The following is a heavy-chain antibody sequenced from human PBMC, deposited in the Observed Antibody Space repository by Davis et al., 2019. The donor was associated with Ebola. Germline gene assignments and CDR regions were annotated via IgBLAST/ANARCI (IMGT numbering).Heavy chain of an antibody. V-gene: IGHV1-18*01. CDR1: GYTFTSYG. CDR3: ARNGYMGQGVIRDYYYNGMDV. J-gene: IGHJ6*02. Sequence: ASVTVSCKASGYTFTSYGISWVRQAPGQGLEWMGWISAYNGNTHYAQKLQGRVTMTTDTSTSTAYMELRSLGSDDTAVYYCARNGYMGQGVIRDYYYNGMDVWGQGTTVTVSS. D-gene: IGHD3-10*01. CDR2: ISAYNGNT.